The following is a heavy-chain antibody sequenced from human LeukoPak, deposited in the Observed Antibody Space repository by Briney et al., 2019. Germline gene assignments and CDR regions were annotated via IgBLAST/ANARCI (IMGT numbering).Heavy chain of an antibody. CDR3: ARGGYCSSTSCYTGAFDI. CDR2: INHSGST. Sequence: SETLSLTCAVYGKSFSGYYWSWTRQPPGKGLEWIGEINHSGSTNYNPSLKSRVTISVDTSKNQFSLKLSSVTAADTAVYYCARGGYCSSTSCYTGAFDIWGQGTMVTVSS. D-gene: IGHD2-2*02. V-gene: IGHV4-34*01. CDR1: GKSFSGYY. J-gene: IGHJ3*02.